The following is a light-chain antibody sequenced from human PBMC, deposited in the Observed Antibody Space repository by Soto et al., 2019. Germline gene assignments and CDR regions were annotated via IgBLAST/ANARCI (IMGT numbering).Light chain of an antibody. CDR1: HSISSW. J-gene: IGKJ1*01. CDR2: KAS. V-gene: IGKV1-5*03. Sequence: DLQLTQSPSTLSASVGARVTITCRASHSISSWLAWYQQKPGKAPNLLIYKASSLESGVPSRFSGSGSGTEFTLTISSLQPDDFATYYCQQYNSYPWTFGQGTKVEIK. CDR3: QQYNSYPWT.